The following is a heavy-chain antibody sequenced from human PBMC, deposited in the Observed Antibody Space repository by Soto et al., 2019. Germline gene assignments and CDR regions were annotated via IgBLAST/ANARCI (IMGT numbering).Heavy chain of an antibody. J-gene: IGHJ6*02. CDR1: GFTFSSYG. CDR2: ISYDGSNK. Sequence: QVQLVESGGGVVQPGRSLRLSCAASGFTFSSYGMHWVRQAPGKGLEGVAVISYDGSNKYYADSVKGRFTISRDNSKNTLYLQMNSLRAEDTAVYYCAKSRGSGNNGMDVWGQGTTVTVSS. CDR3: AKSRGSGNNGMDV. D-gene: IGHD3-10*01. V-gene: IGHV3-30*18.